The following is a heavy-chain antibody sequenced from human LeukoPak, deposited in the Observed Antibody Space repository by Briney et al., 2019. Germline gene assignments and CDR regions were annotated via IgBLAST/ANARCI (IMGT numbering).Heavy chain of an antibody. V-gene: IGHV4-4*07. J-gene: IGHJ4*02. CDR2: IYTSGST. D-gene: IGHD4-17*01. CDR1: GYSITSGYY. Sequence: SETLSLTCTVSGYSITSGYYWSWIRQPAGKGLEWIGRIYTSGSTNYNPSLKSRVTMSIDTSKNQFSLKLSSVTAADTALYYCARASYGGYNFDYWGQGTLVTVSS. CDR3: ARASYGGYNFDY.